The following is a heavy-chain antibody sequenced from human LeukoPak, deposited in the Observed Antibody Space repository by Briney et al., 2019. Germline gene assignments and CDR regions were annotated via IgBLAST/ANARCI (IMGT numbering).Heavy chain of an antibody. V-gene: IGHV1-18*01. J-gene: IGHJ6*02. CDR3: ARDEQWLVRGRYYYGMDV. CDR1: GYTFTSYG. Sequence: ASVKVSCKASGYTFTSYGISWVRQAPGQGLEWMGWISAYNGNTNYAQKLQGRVTMTTDTSTSTACMELRSLRSDDTAVYYCARDEQWLVRGRYYYGMDVWGQGTTVTVSS. CDR2: ISAYNGNT. D-gene: IGHD6-19*01.